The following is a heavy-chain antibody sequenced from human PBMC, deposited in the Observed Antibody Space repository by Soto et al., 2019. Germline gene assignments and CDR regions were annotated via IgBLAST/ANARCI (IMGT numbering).Heavy chain of an antibody. Sequence: PGGSLRLSCAASGFTFSSYAMHWVRQAPGKGLEWVAVISYDGSNKYYADSVKGRFTISRDNSKNTLYLQMNSLRAEDTAVYYCARVVWRAVDYWGQGTLVTVSS. D-gene: IGHD2-21*01. J-gene: IGHJ4*02. CDR1: GFTFSSYA. CDR2: ISYDGSNK. V-gene: IGHV3-30-3*01. CDR3: ARVVWRAVDY.